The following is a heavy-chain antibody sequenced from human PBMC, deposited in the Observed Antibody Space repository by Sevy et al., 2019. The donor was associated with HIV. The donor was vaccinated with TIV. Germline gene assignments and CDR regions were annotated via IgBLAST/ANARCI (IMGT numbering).Heavy chain of an antibody. Sequence: SETLSLTCAVSGYSISSGYYWGWIRQPPGKGLEWIGSIYHSGSTYYNPSLKSRVTISVDTSKNQFSLKLSSVTSADTAVYYCATWGLEGNWFDPWGQGTMVTVSS. D-gene: IGHD3-16*01. CDR2: IYHSGST. CDR1: GYSISSGYY. CDR3: ATWGLEGNWFDP. V-gene: IGHV4-38-2*01. J-gene: IGHJ5*02.